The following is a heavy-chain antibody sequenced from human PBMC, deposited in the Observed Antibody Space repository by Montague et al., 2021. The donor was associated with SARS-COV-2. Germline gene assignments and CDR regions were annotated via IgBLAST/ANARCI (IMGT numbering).Heavy chain of an antibody. J-gene: IGHJ4*02. Sequence: SETRSLTCTVSGGSISSSIYYWGWIRQPPGKGLEWIGCIYYSGSTYYSPSLKSRVTISVDTSKNQFSLKLSSVTAADTAVYYCARISGKRVLLWGQGTLVTVSS. CDR2: IYYSGST. CDR3: ARISGKRVLL. CDR1: GGSISSSIYY. V-gene: IGHV4-39*07. D-gene: IGHD6-6*01.